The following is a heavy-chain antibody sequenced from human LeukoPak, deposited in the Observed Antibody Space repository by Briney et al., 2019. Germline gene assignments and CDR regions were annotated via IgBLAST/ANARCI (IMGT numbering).Heavy chain of an antibody. CDR1: GFTFSSSA. CDR3: AKGMGGTMIVPDASFDY. V-gene: IGHV3-21*04. J-gene: IGHJ4*02. CDR2: ISSSSSYI. D-gene: IGHD3-22*01. Sequence: AGGSLRLSCAASGFTFSSSAMTWVRQAPGKGLEWVSSISSSSSYIYYADSVKGRFTISRDNAKNSLYLQMNSLRAEDMALYYCAKGMGGTMIVPDASFDYWGQGTLVTVSS.